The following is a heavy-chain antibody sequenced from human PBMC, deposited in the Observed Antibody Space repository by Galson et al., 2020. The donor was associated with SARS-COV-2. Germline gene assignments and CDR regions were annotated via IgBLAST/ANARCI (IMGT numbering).Heavy chain of an antibody. CDR2: ITGSGDST. CDR1: GFNFRTYD. J-gene: IGHJ6*03. D-gene: IGHD6-6*01. V-gene: IGHV3-23*01. CDR3: AKDGHSSSAYYYHMDV. Sequence: GGSLRLSCAASGFNFRTYDMTWVRQAPGKGLEWVSAITGSGDSTFYADSVKGRFTISRDNSKNTLYLQMHSLRADDTAVYYCAKDGHSSSAYYYHMDVWGKGTTVTVSS.